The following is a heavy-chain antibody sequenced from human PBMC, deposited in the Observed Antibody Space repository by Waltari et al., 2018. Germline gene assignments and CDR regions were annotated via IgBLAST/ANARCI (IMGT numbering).Heavy chain of an antibody. J-gene: IGHJ4*02. CDR2: ISPTSTTI. V-gene: IGHV3-48*04. CDR3: ARIAALFLLDY. Sequence: EVQLVESGGGLIEAVGSLRLYCAASGFTLGTYSMNWVRQAPGKGLEWVSYISPTSTTIYYADSVKGRFTISRDNAKNTLYLQMNSLRAEDTAVYYCARIAALFLLDYWGQGTLVTVSS. CDR1: GFTLGTYS. D-gene: IGHD6-6*01.